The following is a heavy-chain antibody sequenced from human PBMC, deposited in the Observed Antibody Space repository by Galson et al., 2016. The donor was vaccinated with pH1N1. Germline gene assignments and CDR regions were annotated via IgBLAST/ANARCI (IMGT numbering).Heavy chain of an antibody. J-gene: IGHJ4*02. V-gene: IGHV3-7*03. CDR2: IKQDGSEK. CDR3: AKDSAYSGYDPVFDF. D-gene: IGHD5-12*01. CDR1: GFPFNSYW. Sequence: LRLSCAASGFPFNSYWMSWVRQAPGKGLEWVANIKQDGSEKYYVDSVKGRFTISRDNAKNSLYLQMNSLRAEDTAFYYCAKDSAYSGYDPVFDFWGQGTLVTVSS.